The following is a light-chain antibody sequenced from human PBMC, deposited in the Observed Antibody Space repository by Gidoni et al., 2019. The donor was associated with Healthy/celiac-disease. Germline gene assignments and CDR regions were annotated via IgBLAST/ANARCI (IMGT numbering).Light chain of an antibody. V-gene: IGKV4-1*01. CDR3: QQYYRTPLP. Sequence: DSVMTQSPDSLAVSLGERATINCKSSQSVLYSSNNKNYLAWSQQNPGQPPKLLLYWASTRDSGVPSRFSCRGSGTDFTLTIRSLQAEDVAVYYCQQYYRTPLPFGGGTKVEIK. CDR2: WAS. J-gene: IGKJ4*01. CDR1: QSVLYSSNNKNY.